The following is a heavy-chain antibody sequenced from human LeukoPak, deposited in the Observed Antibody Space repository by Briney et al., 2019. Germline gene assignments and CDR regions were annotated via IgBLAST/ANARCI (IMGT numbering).Heavy chain of an antibody. Sequence: PVKVSCKASGGTFSSYAISRVRQAPGQGLEWMGRIIPILGIANYAQKFQGRVTITADKSTSTAYMELSSLRSEDTAVYYRARDETDYYDSSGYHYWGQGTLVTVSS. CDR1: GGTFSSYA. J-gene: IGHJ4*02. V-gene: IGHV1-69*04. CDR3: ARDETDYYDSSGYHY. CDR2: IIPILGIA. D-gene: IGHD3-22*01.